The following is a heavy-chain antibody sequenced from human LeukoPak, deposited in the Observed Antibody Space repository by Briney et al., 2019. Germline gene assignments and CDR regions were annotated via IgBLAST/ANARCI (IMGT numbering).Heavy chain of an antibody. J-gene: IGHJ4*02. CDR1: GFTFSSYN. CDR3: ARALHSMVRGVKPFRRFDY. Sequence: GSLRLSCAASGFTFSSYNMNWVRQPPGKGLEWIGEINHSGSTNYNPSLKSRVTISVDTSKNQFSLKLSSVTAADTAVYYCARALHSMVRGVKPFRRFDYWGQGTLVTVSS. D-gene: IGHD3-10*01. CDR2: INHSGST. V-gene: IGHV4-34*01.